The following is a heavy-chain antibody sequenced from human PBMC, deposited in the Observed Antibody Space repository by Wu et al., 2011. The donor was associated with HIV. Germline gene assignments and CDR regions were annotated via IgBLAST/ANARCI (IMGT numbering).Heavy chain of an antibody. Sequence: QVQLVQSGAEVKKPGASVKVSCKASGYTFRNHGITWVRQAPGQAFEWMGWINTNNGDTDYAQSLQGRVTMTTDTSSSTAYMELGSLRPDDTAAYYCAGQRAYTWELVRPTGGQGTLVTVSS. CDR2: INTNNGDT. CDR3: AGQRAYTWELVRPT. J-gene: IGHJ4*02. CDR1: GYTFRNHG. V-gene: IGHV1-18*01. D-gene: IGHD3-10*01.